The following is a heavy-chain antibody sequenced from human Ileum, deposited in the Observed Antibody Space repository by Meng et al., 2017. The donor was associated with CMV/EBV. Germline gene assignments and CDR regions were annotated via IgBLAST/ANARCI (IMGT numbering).Heavy chain of an antibody. CDR1: GGSVTSHW. D-gene: IGHD6-13*01. J-gene: IGHJ4*02. Sequence: QLPLPGSGPGLVKPSETLTLTCTVSGGSVTSHWWSWIRQSAGKGLEWIGRIYITGRTNYNPSLKSRVTLSIDKSKDQFSLRLNSVTAADTAVYYCTRDLLVAAAAVFDSWGQGTLVTVSS. CDR3: TRDLLVAAAAVFDS. CDR2: IYITGRT. V-gene: IGHV4-4*07.